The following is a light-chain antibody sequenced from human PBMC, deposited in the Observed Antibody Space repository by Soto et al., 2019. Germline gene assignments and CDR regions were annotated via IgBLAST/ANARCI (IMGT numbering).Light chain of an antibody. J-gene: IGLJ2*01. CDR1: NIGTKG. Sequence: SYELTQPPSVSVAPGNTARITCGGNNIGTKGGHWYQQKPGQTPVLVIYYDSDRPSGIPERFSGSNSGNTATLTISRVEAGDEADYYCQVWDSSSDHVVFGGGTKLTVL. CDR3: QVWDSSSDHVV. V-gene: IGLV3-21*04. CDR2: YDS.